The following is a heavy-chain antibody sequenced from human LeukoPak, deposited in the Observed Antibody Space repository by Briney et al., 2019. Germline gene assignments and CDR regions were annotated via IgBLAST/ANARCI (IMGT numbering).Heavy chain of an antibody. J-gene: IGHJ4*02. CDR1: GGSISSYY. CDR2: IYYSGST. V-gene: IGHV4-59*08. D-gene: IGHD6-19*01. CDR3: ARIISGWSHFDY. Sequence: SSETLSLTRTVSGGSISSYYWSWIRQPPGKGLEWIGYIYYSGSTNYNPSLKSRVTISVDTSKNQFSLKLSSVTAADTAVYYCARIISGWSHFDYWGQGTLVTVSS.